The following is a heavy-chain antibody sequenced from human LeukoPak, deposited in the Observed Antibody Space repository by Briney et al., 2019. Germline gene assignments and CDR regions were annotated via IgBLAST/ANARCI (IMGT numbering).Heavy chain of an antibody. J-gene: IGHJ4*02. D-gene: IGHD3-3*01. CDR2: INHSGST. CDR3: ARVKAVFGVASYFDY. Sequence: SETLSLTCAVYGGSFSGYYWSWIRQPPGKGLEWIGEINHSGSTNYNPSLKSRVTISVDTSKSQFSLELSSVTAADTAVYYCARVKAVFGVASYFDYWGQGTLVTVSS. V-gene: IGHV4-34*01. CDR1: GGSFSGYY.